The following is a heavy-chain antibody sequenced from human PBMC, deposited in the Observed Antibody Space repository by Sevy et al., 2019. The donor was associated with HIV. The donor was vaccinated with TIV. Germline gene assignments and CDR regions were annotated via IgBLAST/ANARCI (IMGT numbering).Heavy chain of an antibody. V-gene: IGHV5-10-1*01. CDR2: IDPSDSYT. CDR3: ARHLGDIVVVPAANYYYYYGMDV. Sequence: GESLKISCKGSGYSFTSYWISWVRQMPGKGLEWMGRIDPSDSYTNYSPSFQGHVTISADKSISTAYLQWSSLKASDTAMYYCARHLGDIVVVPAANYYYYYGMDVWGQGTTVTVSS. J-gene: IGHJ6*02. CDR1: GYSFTSYW. D-gene: IGHD2-2*01.